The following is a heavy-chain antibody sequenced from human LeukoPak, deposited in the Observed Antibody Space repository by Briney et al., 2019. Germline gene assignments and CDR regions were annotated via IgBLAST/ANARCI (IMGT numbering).Heavy chain of an antibody. CDR1: GYTFTGYY. CDR2: INPNSGGT. J-gene: IGHJ6*03. CDR3: ARVRYNHYYYMDV. V-gene: IGHV1-2*02. Sequence: ASVKVSCKASGYTFTGYYIHWVRQAPGQGLEWMGWINPNSGGTNYAQKFQGRVTMTRDTSISTAYMELSRLRSDDTAVYYCARVRYNHYYYMDVWGKGTTVTVSS.